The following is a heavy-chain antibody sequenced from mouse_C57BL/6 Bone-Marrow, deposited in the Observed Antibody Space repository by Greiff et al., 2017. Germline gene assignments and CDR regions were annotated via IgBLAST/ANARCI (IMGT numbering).Heavy chain of an antibody. CDR1: GYAFTNYL. Sequence: QVQLKESGAELVRPGTSVKVSCKASGYAFTNYLIEWVKQRPGQGLEWIGVINPGSGGTNYNEKFKGKATLTADKSSSTAYMQLSSLTSEDSAVYFCARKNYSNPAWFAYWGQGTLVTVSA. D-gene: IGHD2-5*01. CDR3: ARKNYSNPAWFAY. V-gene: IGHV1-54*01. CDR2: INPGSGGT. J-gene: IGHJ3*01.